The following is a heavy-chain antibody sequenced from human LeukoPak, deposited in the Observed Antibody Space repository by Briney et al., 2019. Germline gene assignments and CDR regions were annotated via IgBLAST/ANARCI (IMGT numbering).Heavy chain of an antibody. Sequence: ASVKVSCKASGYTFSGHYLHWVRQAPGQGLEWMGRINPNTGVTQYTENFQGRVTMTGDTSISTAYMELNGLRSDDTAIYYCARTWKQLFTPDFDPWGQGTLVTVSS. J-gene: IGHJ5*02. CDR3: ARTWKQLFTPDFDP. CDR2: INPNTGVT. V-gene: IGHV1-2*06. D-gene: IGHD1-1*01. CDR1: GYTFSGHY.